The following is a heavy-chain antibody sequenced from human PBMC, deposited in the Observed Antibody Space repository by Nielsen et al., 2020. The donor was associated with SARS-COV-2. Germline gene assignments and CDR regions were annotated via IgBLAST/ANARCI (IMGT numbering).Heavy chain of an antibody. D-gene: IGHD3-22*01. V-gene: IGHV1-18*04. J-gene: IGHJ5*02. CDR3: ASSAPPSGFNWFDP. Sequence: ASVKVSCKASGYTFTKYCISWVRQAPGQGLEWMGGISGNSDSAKYVKKFLGRVIMTTDTSTSTAYLEVRSLRSDDTAVYYCASSAPPSGFNWFDPWGQGTLVTVSS. CDR2: ISGNSDSA. CDR1: GYTFTKYC.